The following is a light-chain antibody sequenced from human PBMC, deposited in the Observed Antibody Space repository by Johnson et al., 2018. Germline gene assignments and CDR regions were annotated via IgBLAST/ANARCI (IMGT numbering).Light chain of an antibody. V-gene: IGLV1-51*02. CDR2: ENN. CDR1: SSNIGNNY. CDR3: GTWDSSLSAGNV. J-gene: IGLJ1*01. Sequence: QSVLTQPPSVSAAPGQKVTISCSGSSSNIGNNYVSWYQQLPGTAPKLLIYENNKRPSGIPDRFSGSKSGTSATLGITGLQTGDEADYYCGTWDSSLSAGNVLGDGTMVT.